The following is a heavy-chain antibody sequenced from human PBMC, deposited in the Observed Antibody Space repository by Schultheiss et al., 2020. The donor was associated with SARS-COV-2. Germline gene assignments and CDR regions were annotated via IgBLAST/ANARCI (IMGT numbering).Heavy chain of an antibody. D-gene: IGHD1-26*01. CDR2: IQSDGSST. Sequence: GGSLRLSCAASGFSFSSYWMHWVRQAPGRGLVWVSRIQSDGSSTTYADSVKGRFTISRDNAKNTLYLQMNSLRAEDTAVYYCARDGIVGATTGLDYWGQGTLVTVSS. CDR1: GFSFSSYW. J-gene: IGHJ4*02. CDR3: ARDGIVGATTGLDY. V-gene: IGHV3-74*01.